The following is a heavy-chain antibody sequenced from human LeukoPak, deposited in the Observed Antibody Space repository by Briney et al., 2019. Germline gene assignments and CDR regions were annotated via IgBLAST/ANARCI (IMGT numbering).Heavy chain of an antibody. Sequence: GGSLRLSCAASGFTFSDYNMNWVRQSPEKGLEWVSSITSGTTYIYYADSVRGRFTLSRDNAKNSLYLQMNSLRAEDTAVYYCASDDYVSQYYFDYWGQGTLVTVSS. CDR3: ASDDYVSQYYFDY. J-gene: IGHJ4*02. D-gene: IGHD3-16*01. CDR1: GFTFSDYN. V-gene: IGHV3-21*01. CDR2: ITSGTTYI.